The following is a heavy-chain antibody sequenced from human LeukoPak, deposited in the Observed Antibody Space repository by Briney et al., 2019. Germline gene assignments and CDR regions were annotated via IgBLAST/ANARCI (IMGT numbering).Heavy chain of an antibody. J-gene: IGHJ6*02. Sequence: GGSLRLSCAASGFTFSSYAMSWVRQAPGKGLEWVAVIWYDGSNKYYADSVKGRFTISRDNSKNTLYLQMNSLRAEDTAVYYCARDRELYGMDVWGQGTTVTVSS. D-gene: IGHD1-7*01. CDR3: ARDRELYGMDV. CDR1: GFTFSSYA. CDR2: IWYDGSNK. V-gene: IGHV3-33*08.